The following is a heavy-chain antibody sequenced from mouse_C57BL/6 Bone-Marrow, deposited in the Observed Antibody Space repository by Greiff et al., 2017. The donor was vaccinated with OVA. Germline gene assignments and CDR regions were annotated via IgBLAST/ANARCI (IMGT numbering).Heavy chain of an antibody. CDR2: ISSGGDYI. J-gene: IGHJ4*01. V-gene: IGHV5-9-1*02. Sequence: EVKLEESGEGLVKPGGSLKLSCAASGFTFSSYAMSWVRQTPEKRLEWVAYISSGGDYIYYADNVKGRFTISRDNARNTRYLQKSSLKSEDTAMYYCTNYYGSSYDYAMDYWGQGTSVTVSS. D-gene: IGHD1-1*01. CDR1: GFTFSSYA. CDR3: TNYYGSSYDYAMDY.